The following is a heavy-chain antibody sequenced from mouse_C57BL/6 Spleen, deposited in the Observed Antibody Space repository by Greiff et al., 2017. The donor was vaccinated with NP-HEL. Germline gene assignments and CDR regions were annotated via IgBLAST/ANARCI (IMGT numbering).Heavy chain of an antibody. J-gene: IGHJ2*01. CDR1: GYTFTEYT. V-gene: IGHV1-62-2*01. CDR3: ARHEEGYYGSSYAYFDY. CDR2: FYPGSGSI. Sequence: VQLQQSGAELVKPGASVKLSCKASGYTFTEYTIHWVKQRSGQGLEWIGWFYPGSGSIKYNEKFKDKATLTADKSSSTVYMELSRLTSEDSAVYVCARHEEGYYGSSYAYFDYWGQGTTLTVSS. D-gene: IGHD1-1*01.